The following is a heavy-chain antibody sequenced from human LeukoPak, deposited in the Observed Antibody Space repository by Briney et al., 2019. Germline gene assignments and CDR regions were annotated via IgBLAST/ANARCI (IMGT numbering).Heavy chain of an antibody. V-gene: IGHV3-66*03. Sequence: GGSLRLSCAASGFTVSSNYMSRVRQAPGKGLEWVSVIYSSGSTYYADSVKGRFTISRDNSKNTRYLQMNSLRAEDTAVYYCMRDKGAGWGQGPLVTVSS. CDR2: IYSSGST. CDR3: MRDKGAG. D-gene: IGHD4/OR15-4a*01. J-gene: IGHJ4*02. CDR1: GFTVSSNY.